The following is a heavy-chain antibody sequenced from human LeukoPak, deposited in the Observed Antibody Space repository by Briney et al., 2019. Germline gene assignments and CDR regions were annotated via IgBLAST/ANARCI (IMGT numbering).Heavy chain of an antibody. J-gene: IGHJ3*02. V-gene: IGHV3-53*01. CDR1: GFTVSDND. D-gene: IGHD1-26*01. Sequence: GGSLRLSCAASGFTVSDNDMTWVRQAPGKGLECVSVLFKGGNSHYADSVNGRFTTSRDNPKNTMYLQMNSLRAEDTALYYCARVEWDLLGRAFDIWGQGTMVTVSS. CDR3: ARVEWDLLGRAFDI. CDR2: LFKGGNS.